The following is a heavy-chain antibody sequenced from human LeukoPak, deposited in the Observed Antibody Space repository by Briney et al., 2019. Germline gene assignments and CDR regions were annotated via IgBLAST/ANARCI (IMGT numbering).Heavy chain of an antibody. CDR2: ISYDGSNK. Sequence: PGRSLRLSCAASGFTFSSYAMHWVRQAPGKGLEWVAVISYDGSNKYYADSVKGRFTISRDNSKNTLYLQMNSLRAEDTAVYYCARDSGGGRPYWGQGTLVTVSS. V-gene: IGHV3-30-3*01. CDR3: ARDSGGGRPY. D-gene: IGHD2-15*01. CDR1: GFTFSSYA. J-gene: IGHJ4*02.